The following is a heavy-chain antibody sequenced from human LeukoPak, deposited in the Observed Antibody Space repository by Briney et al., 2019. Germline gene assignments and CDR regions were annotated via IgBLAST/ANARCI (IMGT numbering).Heavy chain of an antibody. V-gene: IGHV3-23*01. CDR2: ISGSGGST. CDR3: AKCYSYYDILTGPLDYYYYGMDV. CDR1: GFTFSSYA. Sequence: GGSLRLSCAASGFTFSSYAMSWVRQAPGKGLEWVSAISGSGGSTYYADSVKGRFTISRDNSKNTLYLQMNSLRAEDTAVYYCAKCYSYYDILTGPLDYYYYGMDVWGQGTRVTVSS. J-gene: IGHJ6*02. D-gene: IGHD3-9*01.